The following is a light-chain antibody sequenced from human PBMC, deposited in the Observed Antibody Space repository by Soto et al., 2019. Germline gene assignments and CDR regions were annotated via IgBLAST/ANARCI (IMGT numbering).Light chain of an antibody. J-gene: IGLJ1*01. V-gene: IGLV2-8*01. CDR1: SSDVGGYNF. CDR2: EVN. CDR3: SSYAGSNTFV. Sequence: QSALTQPPSASGSPGQSVTISCTGTSSDVGGYNFVSWYQHHPGKVPRLMIYEVNKRPSGVPDRFYGSKSGNTASLTVSGLQAEDEADYSCSSYAGSNTFVFGTGTKVTVL.